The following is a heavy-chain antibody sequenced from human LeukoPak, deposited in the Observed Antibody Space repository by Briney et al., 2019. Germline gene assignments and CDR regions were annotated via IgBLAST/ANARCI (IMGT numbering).Heavy chain of an antibody. D-gene: IGHD2/OR15-2a*01. CDR1: GFTFNTYS. V-gene: IGHV3-21*01. CDR3: ARGEFGDYYYFYMDV. CDR2: ITSSNNYI. J-gene: IGHJ6*03. Sequence: GGSLRLSCEASGFTFNTYSMNWARQAPGKGLEWVSSITSSNNYIYYGDSVKGRFTISRDDAKNSLFLQMNSLRAEDTATYYCARGEFGDYYYFYMDVWGKGTTVTVSS.